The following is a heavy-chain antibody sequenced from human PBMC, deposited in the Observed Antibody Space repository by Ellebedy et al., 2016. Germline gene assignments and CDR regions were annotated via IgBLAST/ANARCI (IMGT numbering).Heavy chain of an antibody. CDR1: GFTFSSYS. CDR2: ISGSGGST. D-gene: IGHD3-9*01. CDR3: AKDSPYYDILTGYYR. J-gene: IGHJ4*02. V-gene: IGHV3-23*01. Sequence: GGSLRLSCAASGFTFSSYSMNWVRQAPGKGLEWVSAISGSGGSTYYADSVKGRFTVSRDNSKNTLYLQMNSLRAEDTAVYYCAKDSPYYDILTGYYRWGQGTLVTVSS.